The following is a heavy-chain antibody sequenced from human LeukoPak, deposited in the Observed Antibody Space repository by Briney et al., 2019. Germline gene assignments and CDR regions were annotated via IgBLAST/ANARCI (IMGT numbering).Heavy chain of an antibody. J-gene: IGHJ6*02. CDR1: GFTFSSYA. Sequence: GGSLRLSCAASGFTFSSYAMSWVRQASGKGLEWVSAISGSGGSTYYADSVKGRFTISRDNSKNTLYLQMNSLRAEDTAVYYCAKTKDNFYYYGMDVWGQGTTVTVSS. V-gene: IGHV3-23*01. CDR3: AKTKDNFYYYGMDV. CDR2: ISGSGGST.